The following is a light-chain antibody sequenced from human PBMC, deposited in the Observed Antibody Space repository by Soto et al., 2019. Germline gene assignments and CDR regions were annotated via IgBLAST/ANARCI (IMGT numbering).Light chain of an antibody. CDR2: EVS. CDR3: QSYDSSLTNYV. V-gene: IGLV2-14*01. Sequence: QSVLTQPASVSGSPGQSITIFCTGSSSDFSAYHYVSWYQQHPGKAPKLMIYEVSHRPPGMSSRFSGSKSGNTASLAITGLRAEDEADYYCQSYDSSLTNYVFGTGSKVTVL. CDR1: SSDFSAYHY. J-gene: IGLJ1*01.